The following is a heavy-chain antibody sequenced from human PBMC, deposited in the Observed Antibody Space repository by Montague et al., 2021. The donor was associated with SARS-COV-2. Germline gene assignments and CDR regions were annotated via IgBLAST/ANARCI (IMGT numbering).Heavy chain of an antibody. V-gene: IGHV4-31*01. Sequence: TLSLTCTVSGGSFSSGSYYWSWLPQHPGQGLDWIGNIYYSGSSYPNPSPKSPLTIAVATSKNQFSLRLSSVTAAATAVYYCARARTSLIVVGNEFDYWGQGTLVTVSS. J-gene: IGHJ4*02. CDR2: IYYSGSS. D-gene: IGHD2-21*01. CDR1: GGSFSSGSYY. CDR3: ARARTSLIVVGNEFDY.